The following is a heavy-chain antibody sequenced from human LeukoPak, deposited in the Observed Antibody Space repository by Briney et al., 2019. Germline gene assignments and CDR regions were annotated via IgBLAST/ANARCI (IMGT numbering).Heavy chain of an antibody. V-gene: IGHV3-43*02. J-gene: IGHJ5*02. Sequence: PRGSLRLSCAASGFTFADYAMHWVRQAPGQGLKWVSLIGGDGGSTYYADSVKGRFTISRDNSKNSLYLQMNSLRTEDTALYCCAKDVGYSYGPGHYNWFDPWGQGTLVTVSS. CDR2: IGGDGGST. CDR1: GFTFADYA. CDR3: AKDVGYSYGPGHYNWFDP. D-gene: IGHD5-18*01.